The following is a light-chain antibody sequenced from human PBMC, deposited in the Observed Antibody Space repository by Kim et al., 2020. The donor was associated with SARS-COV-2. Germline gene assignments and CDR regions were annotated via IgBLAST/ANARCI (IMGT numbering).Light chain of an antibody. CDR3: QQYNNWLT. Sequence: SVSPGKRATPSCRASQSVSSNLAWYQQKPGQTPRLLIYGASTRAAGIPARFSGSGSGTEFTLTISSLQSEDCAVYYCQQYNNWLTFGGGTKVDIK. V-gene: IGKV3-15*01. J-gene: IGKJ4*01. CDR2: GAS. CDR1: QSVSSN.